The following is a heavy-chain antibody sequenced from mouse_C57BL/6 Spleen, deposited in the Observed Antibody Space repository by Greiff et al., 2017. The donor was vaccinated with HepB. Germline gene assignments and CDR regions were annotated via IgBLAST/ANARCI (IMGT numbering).Heavy chain of an antibody. J-gene: IGHJ3*01. D-gene: IGHD2-4*01. CDR3: TGYDYDVEAWFAY. V-gene: IGHV6-3*01. CDR1: GFTFSNYW. Sequence: EVMLVESGGGLVQPGGSMKLSCVASGFTFSNYWMNWVRQSPEKGLEWVAQIRLKSDNYATHYAESVKGRFTISRDDSKSSVYLQMNNLRAEDTGIYYCTGYDYDVEAWFAYWGQGTLVTVSA. CDR2: IRLKSDNYAT.